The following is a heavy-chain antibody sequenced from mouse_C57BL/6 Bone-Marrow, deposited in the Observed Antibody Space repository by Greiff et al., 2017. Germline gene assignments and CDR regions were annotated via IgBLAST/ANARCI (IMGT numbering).Heavy chain of an antibody. CDR1: GYTFTSYW. CDR3: ARPYESNYCYCDV. D-gene: IGHD2-5*01. J-gene: IGHJ1*03. CDR2: IYPGSGST. Sequence: QVQLQQPGAELVKPGASVKMSCKASGYTFTSYWITWVKQRPGQGLEWIGDIYPGSGSTNYNEKFKSKATLTVDKSSSTAYLQLSSLTAEDSAVYYCARPYESNYCYCDVEGRGTGVTVTA. V-gene: IGHV1-55*01.